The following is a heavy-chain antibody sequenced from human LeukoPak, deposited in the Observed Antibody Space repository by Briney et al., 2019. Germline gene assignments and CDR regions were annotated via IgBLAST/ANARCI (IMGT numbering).Heavy chain of an antibody. J-gene: IGHJ6*02. V-gene: IGHV4-34*01. D-gene: IGHD4-4*01. CDR1: GGSFSGYY. CDR2: INHSGGT. CDR3: ARGYSNYYYYYGMDV. Sequence: SETLSLTCAVYGGSFSGYYWSWIRQPPGKGLEWIGEINHSGGTNYNPSLKSRVTISVDTSKNQFSLKLSSVTAADTAVYYCARGYSNYYYYYGMDVWGQGTTVTVSS.